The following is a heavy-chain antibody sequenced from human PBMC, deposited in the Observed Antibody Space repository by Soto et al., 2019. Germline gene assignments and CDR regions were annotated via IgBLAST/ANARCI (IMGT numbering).Heavy chain of an antibody. CDR3: AKDGGDYLFYYYYGMDV. V-gene: IGHV1-18*04. D-gene: IGHD4-17*01. Sequence: QVQLVQSGAEVKKPGASVKVSCKASGYTFTSYGISWVRQAPGQRLEWTGWISAYNGNTNYAQKLQGRVTMTTDTSTSTAYMELRSLGSDDTAVSFWAKDGGDYLFYYYYGMDVCGEGTTVTVSS. CDR2: ISAYNGNT. CDR1: GYTFTSYG. J-gene: IGHJ6*04.